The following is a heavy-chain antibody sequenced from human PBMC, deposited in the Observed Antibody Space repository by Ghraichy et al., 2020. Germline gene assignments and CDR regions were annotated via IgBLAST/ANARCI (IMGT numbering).Heavy chain of an antibody. D-gene: IGHD3-10*01. CDR2: ISSNGGST. CDR3: VKAANRLWFGELPHFEYYCYYGMVV. J-gene: IGHJ6*02. CDR1: GFTFSRYA. V-gene: IGHV3-64D*06. Sequence: GGSLRLSCLASGFTFSRYAMHWVRQAPGKGLENVSAISSNGGSTYYADSVKGRFTISRDNSKNTLYLQMSSLRAEDTAVYYCVKAANRLWFGELPHFEYYCYYGMVVWGQGSTVTVSS.